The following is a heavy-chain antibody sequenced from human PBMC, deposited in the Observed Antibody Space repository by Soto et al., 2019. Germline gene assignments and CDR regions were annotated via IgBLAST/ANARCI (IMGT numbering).Heavy chain of an antibody. D-gene: IGHD4-17*01. V-gene: IGHV3-15*01. CDR3: TTRPYGDYPFDY. CDR1: GFTFSNAW. Sequence: GGSLRLSCAASGFTFSNAWMSWVRQAPGKGLEWVGRIKSKTDGGTKDYAAPGKGRFTISREDSKNTLYLQMNSLKTEDTAVYYCTTRPYGDYPFDYWGQGTLVTVSS. J-gene: IGHJ4*02. CDR2: IKSKTDGGTK.